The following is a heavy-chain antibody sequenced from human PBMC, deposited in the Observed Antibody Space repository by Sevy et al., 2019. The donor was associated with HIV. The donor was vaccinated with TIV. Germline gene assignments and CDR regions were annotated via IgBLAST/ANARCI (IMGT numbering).Heavy chain of an antibody. CDR1: GYTFTSYG. V-gene: IGHV1-18*01. CDR3: AGTRGQFYCSSTGCYSTYNWFDP. Sequence: ASVKVSCKASGYTFTSYGISWVRQAPGQGLEWMGWISAYNGNTNYAQKLQGRVTMTTDTSTSTAYMELRSLRSDETAVDCCAGTRGQFYCSSTGCYSTYNWFDPWGQGTPVTVSS. D-gene: IGHD2-2*01. CDR2: ISAYNGNT. J-gene: IGHJ5*02.